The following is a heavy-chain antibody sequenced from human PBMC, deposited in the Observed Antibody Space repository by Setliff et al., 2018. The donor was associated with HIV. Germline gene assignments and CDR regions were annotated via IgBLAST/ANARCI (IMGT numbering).Heavy chain of an antibody. D-gene: IGHD3-16*01. V-gene: IGHV4-31*03. J-gene: IGHJ5*02. CDR3: ARKGNVGGWFDP. CDR2: IYYSGST. CDR1: GGSISSGGYY. Sequence: TSETLSLTCTVSGGSISSGGYYWSWIRQHPGKGLEWIGYIYYSGSTYYNPSPKSRVTISVDTSKNQFSLKLSSVTAADTAVYYCARKGNVGGWFDPWGQGTLVTVSS.